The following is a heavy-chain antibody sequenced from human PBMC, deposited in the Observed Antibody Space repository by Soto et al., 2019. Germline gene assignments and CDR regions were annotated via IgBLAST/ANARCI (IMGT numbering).Heavy chain of an antibody. V-gene: IGHV1-18*01. J-gene: IGHJ4*01. Sequence: ASVKVSCKAXGXXXXXXGISWVRQAPGQGLEWMGWISAYNGNTNYAQKLQGRVTMTTDTSTSTAYMELRSLRSDDTAVYYCARDGAYIAAAGTVDYWG. D-gene: IGHD6-13*01. CDR1: GXXXXXXG. CDR3: ARDGAYIAAAGTVDY. CDR2: ISAYNGNT.